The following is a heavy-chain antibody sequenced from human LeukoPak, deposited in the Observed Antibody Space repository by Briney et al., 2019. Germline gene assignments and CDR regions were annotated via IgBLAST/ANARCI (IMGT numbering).Heavy chain of an antibody. D-gene: IGHD5-18*01. CDR1: GFTFSSYE. CDR2: ISSSGSTI. V-gene: IGHV3-48*03. J-gene: IGHJ6*03. CDR3: ARDGGYSYYVGYMDV. Sequence: GGSLRLSCAPSGFTFSSYEMNWDRQAPGKGLEWVSYISSSGSTICYADSVKGRFTISRDNGKNSLYLQMNSLRAEDTAVYYCARDGGYSYYVGYMDVWGKGTTVTISS.